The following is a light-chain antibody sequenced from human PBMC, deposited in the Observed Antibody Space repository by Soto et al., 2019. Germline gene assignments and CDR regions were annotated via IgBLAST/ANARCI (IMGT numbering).Light chain of an antibody. V-gene: IGKV3-20*01. J-gene: IGKJ1*01. CDR3: QQYAESPRT. CDR1: QSVANNY. Sequence: EIVLTQSPGTLSLSPGERATLSCRASQSVANNYFAWYQQKPGQAPRLLIYDASSRAAGPPDRVSGSGSGADFTLTISRLEPEDFAMYYCQQYAESPRTFGQGTKVELK. CDR2: DAS.